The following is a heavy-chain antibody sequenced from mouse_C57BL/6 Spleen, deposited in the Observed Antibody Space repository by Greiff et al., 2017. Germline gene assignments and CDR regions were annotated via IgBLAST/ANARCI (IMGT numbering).Heavy chain of an antibody. CDR2: IYPGDGDT. CDR1: GYAFSSYW. J-gene: IGHJ4*01. Sequence: VQLQQSGAELVKPGASVKISCKASGYAFSSYWMNWVKQRPGKGLEWIGQIYPGDGDTNYNGKFKGKATLTADKSSSTAYMQLSSLTSEDSAVYLCARGLYGSGAYYYAMDYWGQGTSVTVSS. D-gene: IGHD1-1*01. CDR3: ARGLYGSGAYYYAMDY. V-gene: IGHV1-80*01.